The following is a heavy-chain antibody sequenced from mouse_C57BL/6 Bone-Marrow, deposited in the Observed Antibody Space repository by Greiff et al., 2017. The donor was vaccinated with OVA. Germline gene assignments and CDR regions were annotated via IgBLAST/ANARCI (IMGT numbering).Heavy chain of an antibody. CDR1: GFTFSDYG. Sequence: EVMLVESGGGLVKPGGSLKLSCAASGFTFSDYGMHWVRQAPEKGLEWVAYISSGSSTIYYADTVKGRFTISRDNAKNTLFLQMTSLRAEDTAMYYCARQGPSYFGYWGQGTTLTVSS. V-gene: IGHV5-17*01. J-gene: IGHJ2*01. CDR3: ARQGPSYFGY. D-gene: IGHD3-3*01. CDR2: ISSGSSTI.